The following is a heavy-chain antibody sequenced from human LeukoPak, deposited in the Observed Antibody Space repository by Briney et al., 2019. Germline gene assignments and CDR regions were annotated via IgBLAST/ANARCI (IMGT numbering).Heavy chain of an antibody. CDR1: VFTFSDYT. V-gene: IGHV3-21*01. CDR3: VRGEYSYGPLDYYFYMDV. J-gene: IGHJ6*03. CDR2: ISISSSYI. Sequence: SLTLSCPASVFTFSDYTMNWVRQAPAKERDWVSSISISSSYIYYADSVKDRCTISRENAKNSLPLQMKSLRAEDTAVYYCVRGEYSYGPLDYYFYMDVWGKGTTVTVSS. D-gene: IGHD5-18*01.